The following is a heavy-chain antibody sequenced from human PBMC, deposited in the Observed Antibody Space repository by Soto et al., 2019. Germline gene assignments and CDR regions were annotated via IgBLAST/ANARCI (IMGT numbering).Heavy chain of an antibody. CDR3: ARDALLPFDPHPPYYFDF. V-gene: IGHV3-21*01. CDR1: GFAFSSYT. Sequence: EVQLVESGGGLVKPGGSLRISCAASGFAFSSYTMNWVRQAPGKGLEWVSSISSSSSYIDYADSVKGRFTISRDNATKSLYLQMNSLRAGDTAVYYCARDALLPFDPHPPYYFDFWGQGTLVTVSS. J-gene: IGHJ4*02. CDR2: ISSSSSYI. D-gene: IGHD3-16*01.